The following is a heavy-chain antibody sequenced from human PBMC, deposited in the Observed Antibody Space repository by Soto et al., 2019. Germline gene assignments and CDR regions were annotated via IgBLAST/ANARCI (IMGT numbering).Heavy chain of an antibody. CDR1: GYTFTSYY. J-gene: IGHJ6*02. V-gene: IGHV1-46*01. D-gene: IGHD3-3*01. CDR3: ARVPMVPMELLFSIFNYYYYGMDV. CDR2: INPSGGST. Sequence: ASVKVSCKASGYTFTSYYMHWVRQAPGQGLEWMGIINPSGGSTSYAQKFQGRVTMTRDTSTSTVYMELSSLRSEDTAVYYCARVPMVPMELLFSIFNYYYYGMDVWGQCTTGTAAS.